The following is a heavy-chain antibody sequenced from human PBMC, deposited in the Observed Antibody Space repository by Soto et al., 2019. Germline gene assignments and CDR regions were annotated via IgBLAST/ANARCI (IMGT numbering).Heavy chain of an antibody. CDR3: LRAEGGIRSSVPVSAYLLNRSSDL. CDR2: MFYSGNT. J-gene: IGHJ2*01. V-gene: IGHV4-39*01. Sequence: PGKGLEWIGSMFYSGNTYYNPSLKSRVTLSIDTSKTQFSLKLNSVTAEDTAGYFFLRAEGGIRSSVPVSAYLLNRSSDL. D-gene: IGHD3-3*01.